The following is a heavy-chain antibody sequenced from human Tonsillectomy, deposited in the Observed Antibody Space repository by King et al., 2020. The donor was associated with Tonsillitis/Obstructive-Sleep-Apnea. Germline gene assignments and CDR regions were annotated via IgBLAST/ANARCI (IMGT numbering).Heavy chain of an antibody. J-gene: IGHJ4*02. Sequence: VQLVESGAEVKKPGASVKVSCKASGYTFTDYYIQWVRQAPGQGLEWMGIINPSGGSTSYARKFQGRVTITRDTSTSTVYMDLSSLRSEDTAVYYCARLRCTGGACCLNFDYWGQGTLVTVSS. CDR2: INPSGGST. V-gene: IGHV1-46*01. CDR1: GYTFTDYY. CDR3: ARLRCTGGACCLNFDY. D-gene: IGHD2-8*02.